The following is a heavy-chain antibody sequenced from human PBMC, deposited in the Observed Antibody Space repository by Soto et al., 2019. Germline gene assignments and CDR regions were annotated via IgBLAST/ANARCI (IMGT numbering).Heavy chain of an antibody. Sequence: GGSLRLSCEASGFTFSSYWMSWVRQAPGKGLEWVANIKQDGSEKYYVDSVKGRFTISRDNAKNSLYLQMNSLRAEDTAVYYCARGHYEYCSGAGATIDYWGQGTRVTVSS. V-gene: IGHV3-7*01. CDR3: ARGHYEYCSGAGATIDY. D-gene: IGHD6-25*01. CDR1: GFTFSSYW. J-gene: IGHJ4*02. CDR2: IKQDGSEK.